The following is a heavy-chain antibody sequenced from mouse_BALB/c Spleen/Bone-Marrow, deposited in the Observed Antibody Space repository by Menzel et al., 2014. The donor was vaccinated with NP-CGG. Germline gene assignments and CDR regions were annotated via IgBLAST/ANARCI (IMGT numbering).Heavy chain of an antibody. D-gene: IGHD2-14*01. CDR3: ARWYRDPHFAMDY. CDR2: IYPGDGDT. V-gene: IGHV1-80*01. CDR1: GYAFSSYW. Sequence: VKLMESGAELVRPGSSVKISCKASGYAFSSYWMNWVKQRPGQGLEWIGQIYPGDGDTNYNGNFKGKATLTVDRSSSTAFMQLSSLTSEDSAVYFCARWYRDPHFAMDYWGPGTSVTVSS. J-gene: IGHJ4*01.